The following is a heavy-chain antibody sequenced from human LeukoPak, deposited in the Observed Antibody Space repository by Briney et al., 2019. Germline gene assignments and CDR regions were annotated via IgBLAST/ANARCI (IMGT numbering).Heavy chain of an antibody. D-gene: IGHD3-10*01. CDR2: IGGGGGNT. CDR1: GFTFSTYW. V-gene: IGHV3-23*01. Sequence: GGSLRLSCAASGFTFSTYWMHWVRQAPGKGLEWVSAIGGGGGNTYYADSVKGRFTISRDNSKNTLYLQMNSLRAEDTAVYYCARSTNYYGSGTYYFHFDYWGQGTLVTVSS. CDR3: ARSTNYYGSGTYYFHFDY. J-gene: IGHJ4*02.